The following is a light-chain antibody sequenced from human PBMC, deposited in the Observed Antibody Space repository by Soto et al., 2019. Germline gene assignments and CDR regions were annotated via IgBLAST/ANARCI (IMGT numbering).Light chain of an antibody. CDR2: GAS. J-gene: IGKJ1*01. CDR3: QQYGSSPVT. CDR1: QSVSSSY. V-gene: IGKV3-20*01. Sequence: EIVLTQSPGTLSLSPGERATLSCRASQSVSSSYLAWYQQKPGQAPRLLIYGASSRATGIPDRFSGSGSGTDFTLTISRRETEDFEVYYCQQYGSSPVTFGQGSKVDSK.